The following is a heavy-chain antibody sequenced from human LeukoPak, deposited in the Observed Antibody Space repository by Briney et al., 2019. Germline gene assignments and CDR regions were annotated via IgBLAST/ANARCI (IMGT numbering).Heavy chain of an antibody. D-gene: IGHD3-22*01. CDR1: GYTFTGYY. J-gene: IGHJ1*01. V-gene: IGHV1-2*06. Sequence: ASVKVSCKASGYTFTGYYMHWVRQAPGQGLEWMGRINPNRGGTNYAQKFQGRVTMTRDTSISTAYMELSRLRSDDTAVYYCARVGYYDSSGYLQHWGQGTLVTVSS. CDR2: INPNRGGT. CDR3: ARVGYYDSSGYLQH.